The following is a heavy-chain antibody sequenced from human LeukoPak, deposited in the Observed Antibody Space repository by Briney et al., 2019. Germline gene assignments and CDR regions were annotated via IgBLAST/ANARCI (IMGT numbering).Heavy chain of an antibody. D-gene: IGHD3-22*01. CDR1: GGSISSLY. Sequence: LETLSLTCTVSGGSISSLYYSWIRQPPGKGLEWIGYIYYSGSTNYNPSLKSRVTISVDTSKNQFSLKLSSVTAADTAVYYCAVESYENSNYSPEVPGTWGQGTLVTVSS. V-gene: IGHV4-59*08. J-gene: IGHJ4*02. CDR2: IYYSGST. CDR3: AVESYENSNYSPEVPGT.